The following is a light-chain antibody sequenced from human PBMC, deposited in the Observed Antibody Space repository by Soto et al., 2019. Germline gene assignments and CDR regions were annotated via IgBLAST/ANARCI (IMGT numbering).Light chain of an antibody. J-gene: IGKJ5*01. CDR3: QQYNNWPPIT. V-gene: IGKV3D-15*01. Sequence: EIVLTQSPATLSLSPGERATLSCRASQSVSSKLAWYQQKPGQAPRLLIYGASTRATGIPARFSGSGSGTEFTHSISSLQSEDSAVYYCQQYNNWPPITFSQGTRLEI. CDR1: QSVSSK. CDR2: GAS.